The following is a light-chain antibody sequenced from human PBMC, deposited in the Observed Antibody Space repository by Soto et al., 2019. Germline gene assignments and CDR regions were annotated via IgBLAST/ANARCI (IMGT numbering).Light chain of an antibody. J-gene: IGLJ1*01. CDR1: SSDIGYYDY. V-gene: IGLV2-14*01. CDR2: EVS. CDR3: TSYTRDTALV. Sequence: QSALTQPASVSGSPGQSITISCTGTSSDIGYYDYVSWYQHHSGKAPKLIIYEVSNRPSGVSNRFSGSKSGSTASLTISGLQAEDEADYHCTSYTRDTALVFGTGTKLTVL.